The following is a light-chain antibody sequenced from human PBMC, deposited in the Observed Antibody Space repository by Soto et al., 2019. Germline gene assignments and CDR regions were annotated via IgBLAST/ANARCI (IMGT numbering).Light chain of an antibody. Sequence: QSALTQPPSVSAAPGQRVTISCSGSNSNIGKNYVCWYQHFPGRAPKLLIFDNRKRPSGIPDRFSGSKSGTSATLGITGLQTGDEADYYCGTWDSSLSAVLFGGGTKLTVL. V-gene: IGLV1-51*01. CDR1: NSNIGKNY. CDR2: DNR. CDR3: GTWDSSLSAVL. J-gene: IGLJ2*01.